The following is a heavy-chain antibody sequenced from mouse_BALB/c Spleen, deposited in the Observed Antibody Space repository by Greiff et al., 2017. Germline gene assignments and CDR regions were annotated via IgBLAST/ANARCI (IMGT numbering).Heavy chain of an antibody. J-gene: IGHJ3*01. V-gene: IGHV1S34*01. CDR2: ISCYNGAT. CDR1: GYSFTGYY. Sequence: LVKTGASVKISCKASGYSFTGYYMHWVKQSHGKSLEWIGYISCYNGATSYNQKFKGKATFTVDTSSSTAYMQFNSLTSEDSAVYYCARPYYGSSAWFAYWGQGTLVTVSA. CDR3: ARPYYGSSAWFAY. D-gene: IGHD1-1*01.